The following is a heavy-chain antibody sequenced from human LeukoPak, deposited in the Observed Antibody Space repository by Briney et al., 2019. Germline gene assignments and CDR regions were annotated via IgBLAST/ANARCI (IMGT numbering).Heavy chain of an antibody. CDR3: VGGLLWLGEDINWFDP. V-gene: IGHV3-21*01. J-gene: IGHJ5*02. D-gene: IGHD3-10*01. Sequence: RSGGSLRLSCAASGFSFSSYSMNWVRQAPGKGLEWVSSISSSSSDIFHADSVKGRFTISRDNAKNSLFLQMNSLRAEDTAVYYCVGGLLWLGEDINWFDPWGQGTLVTVSS. CDR1: GFSFSSYS. CDR2: ISSSSSDI.